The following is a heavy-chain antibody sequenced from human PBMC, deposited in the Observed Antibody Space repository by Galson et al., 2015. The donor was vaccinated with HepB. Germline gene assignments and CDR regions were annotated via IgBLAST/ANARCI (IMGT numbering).Heavy chain of an antibody. J-gene: IGHJ4*02. Sequence: SLRLSCAAPGFTFRNAWMSWVRQAPGKGLEWVGRIKKKSEGGTTDYAAPVKGRFTISRDDSKNTLYLEMNSLKTEDTALYYCTTFLEMTTVQHWGQGTLVTVSS. CDR3: TTFLEMTTVQH. CDR1: GFTFRNAW. D-gene: IGHD4-11*01. V-gene: IGHV3-15*01. CDR2: IKKKSEGGTT.